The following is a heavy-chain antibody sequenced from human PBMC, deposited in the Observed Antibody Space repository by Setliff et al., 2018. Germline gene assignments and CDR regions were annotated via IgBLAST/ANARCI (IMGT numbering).Heavy chain of an antibody. CDR1: GGTFSSYA. Sequence: SSFKVSCKASGGTFSSYAIDWVRQAPGQGLEWMGGIIPMFGTTNYAQRFRGRVTITADESTTTAYLELSSLRSEDTAVYYCARVRDCSGGICHRGFHHYMDVWGKGTTVTVSS. CDR3: ARVRDCSGGICHRGFHHYMDV. J-gene: IGHJ6*03. V-gene: IGHV1-69*01. D-gene: IGHD2-15*01. CDR2: IIPMFGTT.